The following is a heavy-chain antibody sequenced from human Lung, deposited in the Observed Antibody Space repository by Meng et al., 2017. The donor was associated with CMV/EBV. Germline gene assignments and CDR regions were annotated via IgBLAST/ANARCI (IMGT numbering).Heavy chain of an antibody. CDR2: ISPTSTTV. CDR3: ARDIKSGRVGFDY. CDR1: GFTFSEYF. J-gene: IGHJ4*02. Sequence: GESXKISCPASGFTFSEYFMAWIRQTPGKGLEWVSYISPTSTTVFYAVSVRGRSTVSRDNAKNSLLLQMDSLRADDTAVYYCARDIKSGRVGFDYWSQGTLVTVSS. V-gene: IGHV3-11*04.